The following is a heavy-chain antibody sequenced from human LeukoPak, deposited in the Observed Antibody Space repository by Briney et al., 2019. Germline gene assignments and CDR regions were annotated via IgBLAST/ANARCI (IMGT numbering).Heavy chain of an antibody. CDR1: GFTFSGSA. CDR3: TRPCNWNSCNWFDP. Sequence: GGSLRLSCAASGFTFSGSAMHWVRQASGKGLEWVGRIRSKANSYATAYAASVEGRFTISRDDSRNTAYLQMNSLKTEDTAVYYCTRPCNWNSCNWFDPWGQGTLVTVSS. CDR2: IRSKANSYAT. D-gene: IGHD1-7*01. V-gene: IGHV3-73*01. J-gene: IGHJ5*02.